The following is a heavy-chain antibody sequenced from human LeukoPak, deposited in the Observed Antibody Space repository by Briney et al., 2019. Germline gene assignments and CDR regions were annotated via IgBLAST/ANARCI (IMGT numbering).Heavy chain of an antibody. CDR3: AREGRDWGFDY. CDR2: IYYSGST. J-gene: IGHJ4*02. V-gene: IGHV4-30-4*08. D-gene: IGHD7-27*01. CDR1: GGSFSGYY. Sequence: PSETLSLTCAVYGGSFSGYYWSWIRQPPGKGLEWIGYIYYSGSTYYNPSLKSRVTISVDTSKNQFSLKLSSVTAADTAVYYCAREGRDWGFDYWGQGTLVTVSS.